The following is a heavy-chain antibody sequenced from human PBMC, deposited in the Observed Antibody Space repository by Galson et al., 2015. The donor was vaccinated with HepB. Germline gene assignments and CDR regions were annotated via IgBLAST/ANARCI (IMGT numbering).Heavy chain of an antibody. J-gene: IGHJ4*02. CDR1: GHTVSTHA. D-gene: IGHD3-10*01. V-gene: IGHV1-69*10. CDR2: SLPVLATA. CDR3: AKELEPSFYNGRRGNYYDY. Sequence: SVKVSCKASGHTVSTHAFAWVRQAPGQGLEWMGGSLPVLATATYAQKFRDRIAISVDPSPNTVYMELHSLTSEDTAVYYCAKELEPSFYNGRRGNYYDYWGQGVLVTVSS.